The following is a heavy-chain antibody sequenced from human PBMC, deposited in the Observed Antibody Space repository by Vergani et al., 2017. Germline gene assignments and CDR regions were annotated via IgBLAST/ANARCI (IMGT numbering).Heavy chain of an antibody. CDR3: ARSRSPYYGGNDY. V-gene: IGHV4-59*01. Sequence: QVQLQESGPGLVKPSETLSLTCTVSGGSISSYYWSWIRQPPGKGLEWIGYIYYSGSTNYNPSLKSRVNISVDTSKNQFSLKLSSVTAADTAVYYCARSRSPYYGGNDYWGQGTLVTVSS. CDR1: GGSISSYY. D-gene: IGHD4-23*01. CDR2: IYYSGST. J-gene: IGHJ4*02.